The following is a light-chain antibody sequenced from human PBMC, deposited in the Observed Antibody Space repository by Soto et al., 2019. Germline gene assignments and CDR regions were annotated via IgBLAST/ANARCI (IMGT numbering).Light chain of an antibody. J-gene: IGLJ1*01. CDR1: SSDVGGYNY. Sequence: QSALTQPAPVSGSPGQSITISCIGTSSDVGGYNYVSWYQQHPGKAPKLMIYEVSNRPSGVSNRFSGSKSGNTASLTISGLQAEDEADYYCSSYTSSSTYVFGTGTKVTVL. V-gene: IGLV2-14*01. CDR3: SSYTSSSTYV. CDR2: EVS.